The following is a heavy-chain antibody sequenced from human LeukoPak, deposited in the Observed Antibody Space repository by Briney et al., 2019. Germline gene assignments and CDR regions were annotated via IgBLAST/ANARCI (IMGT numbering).Heavy chain of an antibody. J-gene: IGHJ4*02. CDR3: ARKAQYNGHYPLDY. CDR1: GFTFGSHA. Sequence: PGGSLRLSCAASGFTFGSHAISWVRQAPGKELEWVSGISGGGDNTLYADSVKGRFTISRDSSKNTLFLQMNSLRAEDTALYFCARKAQYNGHYPLDYWGQGTLVTVSS. CDR2: ISGGGDNT. D-gene: IGHD1-7*01. V-gene: IGHV3-23*01.